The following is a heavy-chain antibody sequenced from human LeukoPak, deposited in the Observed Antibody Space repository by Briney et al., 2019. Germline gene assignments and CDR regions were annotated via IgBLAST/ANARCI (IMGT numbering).Heavy chain of an antibody. CDR3: ARGRQQPVPFDY. D-gene: IGHD6-13*01. CDR2: IIPIFGTA. CDR1: GGTFSSYA. J-gene: IGHJ4*02. Sequence: SVKVSCKASGGTFSSYAISWVRQAPGQGLEWMGGIIPIFGTANYAQKFQGRVTITTDESTSTAYMELSSLRSEDTAVYYCARGRQQPVPFDYWGQGTLVTVSS. V-gene: IGHV1-69*05.